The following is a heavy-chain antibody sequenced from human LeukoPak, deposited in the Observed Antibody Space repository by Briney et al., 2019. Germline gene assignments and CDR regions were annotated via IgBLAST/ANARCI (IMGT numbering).Heavy chain of an antibody. CDR2: INHSVST. V-gene: IGHV4-34*01. J-gene: IGHJ4*02. Sequence: SETLSLTCAVYGGSFSGYYWSWIRQPPGKGLESIGEINHSVSTNYNPSLKSQVTISVDTSKNQFSLKLSSVTAADTAVYYCARGGRITIFPFDYWGQGTLVTVSS. CDR3: ARGGRITIFPFDY. D-gene: IGHD3-9*01. CDR1: GGSFSGYY.